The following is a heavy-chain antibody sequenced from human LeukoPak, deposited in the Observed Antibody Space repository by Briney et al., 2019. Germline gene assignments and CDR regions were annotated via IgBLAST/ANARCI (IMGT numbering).Heavy chain of an antibody. D-gene: IGHD6-13*01. CDR2: IYHSGST. Sequence: PSQTLSLTCTVSGGSISSGGYYWSWIRQPPGKGLEWIGYIYHSGSTYYNPSLKSRVTISVDRSKNQFSLKLSSVTAADTAVYYCARVLITYSNDDGWFDPWGQGTLVTVSS. CDR1: GGSISSGGYY. V-gene: IGHV4-30-2*01. J-gene: IGHJ5*02. CDR3: ARVLITYSNDDGWFDP.